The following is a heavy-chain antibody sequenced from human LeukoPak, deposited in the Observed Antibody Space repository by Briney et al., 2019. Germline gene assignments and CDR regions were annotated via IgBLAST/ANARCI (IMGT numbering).Heavy chain of an antibody. V-gene: IGHV4-38-2*02. CDR3: AGGGDVGYGGNKATYWYFDL. Sequence: PSETLSLTCSVSGYSISSGNYWGWIRLPPGKGLQWTGSIYHSGSTYYNPSLKSRVTISVDTSKNQFSLKLSSVTAADTAVYYCAGGGDVGYGGNKATYWYFDLWGRGTLVTVSS. J-gene: IGHJ2*01. D-gene: IGHD4-23*01. CDR1: GYSISSGNY. CDR2: IYHSGST.